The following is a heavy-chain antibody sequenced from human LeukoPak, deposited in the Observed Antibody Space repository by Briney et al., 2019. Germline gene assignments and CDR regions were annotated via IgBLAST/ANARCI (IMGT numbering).Heavy chain of an antibody. CDR1: GFSVSNYY. D-gene: IGHD2-21*02. J-gene: IGHJ4*02. Sequence: GGSLRLSCAASGFSVSNYYMSWVRQPPGKGLEWVSVMYTGGGRYYGDSVKGRFTISRDNSKNTVFLQMNSLRVEDTALYYCTRGQSHCGADRYSDWGQGTLVTVSS. CDR2: MYTGGGR. CDR3: TRGQSHCGADRYSD. V-gene: IGHV3-66*01.